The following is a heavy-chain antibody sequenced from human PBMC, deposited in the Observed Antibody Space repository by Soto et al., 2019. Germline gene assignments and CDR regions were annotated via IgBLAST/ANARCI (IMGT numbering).Heavy chain of an antibody. J-gene: IGHJ4*02. CDR3: TRGLFSLCSYSGSWYYFYS. CDR2: INHSGSS. CDR1: GGSFSGYI. Sequence: PSETLSLTCAVSGGSFSGYIWTWIRQTPGKGLQWIGQINHSGSSIYNPSLKNRVTISTMSNNKFSLELSSVTAADTAVYYCTRGLFSLCSYSGSWYYFYSWGQGTMVPVSS. V-gene: IGHV4-34*01. D-gene: IGHD3-10*01.